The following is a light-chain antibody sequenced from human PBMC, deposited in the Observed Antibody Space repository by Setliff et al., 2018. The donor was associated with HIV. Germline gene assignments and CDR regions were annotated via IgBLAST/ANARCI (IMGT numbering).Light chain of an antibody. CDR1: SSDVGAYNY. V-gene: IGLV2-8*01. Sequence: QSVLTQPPSASGSPGQSVTISCTGTSSDVGAYNYVSWYQQHPGKAPKLMIYEVSKRPSGVPDRFSGSKSGNTASLTVSGLQAEDEADYYCSSYVGNNNKVFGTGTKVTVL. J-gene: IGLJ1*01. CDR2: EVS. CDR3: SSYVGNNNKV.